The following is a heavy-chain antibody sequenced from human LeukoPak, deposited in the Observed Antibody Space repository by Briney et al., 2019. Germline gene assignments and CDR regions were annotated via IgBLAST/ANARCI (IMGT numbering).Heavy chain of an antibody. Sequence: GRSLRLSCAASGFTFNSFGMHWVRQAPGKGLEWVAVIWYDGSNKYYADSVKGRFTISRDNSKNTLYLQMNSLRAEDTAMYYCARDLFCGPKSSSPGMDVGGQGPRVTFP. CDR1: GFTFNSFG. CDR3: ARDLFCGPKSSSPGMDV. D-gene: IGHD3-9*01. V-gene: IGHV3-33*01. J-gene: IGHJ6*02. CDR2: IWYDGSNK.